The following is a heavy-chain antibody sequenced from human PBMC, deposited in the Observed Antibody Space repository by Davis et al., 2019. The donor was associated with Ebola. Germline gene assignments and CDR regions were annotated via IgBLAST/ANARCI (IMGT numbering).Heavy chain of an antibody. CDR3: ARADGDYVHFDY. V-gene: IGHV4-4*07. CDR1: GGSISGNY. Sequence: SETLSLTCTVSGGSISGNYWTWIRQPAGKGLEWIGRVYSTGSTDYNSSLRSRVTISVDTSKTQFSLKVSSVTAADTAVYYCARADGDYVHFDYWGQGILVTVSS. J-gene: IGHJ4*02. CDR2: VYSTGST. D-gene: IGHD4-17*01.